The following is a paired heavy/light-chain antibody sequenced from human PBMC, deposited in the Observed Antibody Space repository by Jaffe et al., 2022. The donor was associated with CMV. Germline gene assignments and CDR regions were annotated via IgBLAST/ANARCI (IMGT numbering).Heavy chain of an antibody. V-gene: IGHV1-18*01. CDR1: GYTFTSYG. CDR2: ISAYNGNT. J-gene: IGHJ3*02. Sequence: QVQLVQSGAEVKKPGASVKVSCKASGYTFTSYGISWVRQAPGQGLEWMGWISAYNGNTNYAQKLQGRVTMTTDTSTSTAYMELRSLRSDDTAVYYCARLLSSRFRKYAFDIWGQGTMVTVSS. D-gene: IGHD6-13*01. CDR3: ARLLSSRFRKYAFDI.
Light chain of an antibody. CDR1: QGISSY. J-gene: IGKJ3*01. CDR3: QQLNSYL. CDR2: AAS. Sequence: IQLTQSPSSLSASVGDRVTITCRASQGISSYLAWYQQKPGKAPKLLIYAASTLQSGVPSRFSGSGSGTDFTLTISSLQPEDFATYYCQQLNSYLFGPGTKVDIK. V-gene: IGKV1-9*01.